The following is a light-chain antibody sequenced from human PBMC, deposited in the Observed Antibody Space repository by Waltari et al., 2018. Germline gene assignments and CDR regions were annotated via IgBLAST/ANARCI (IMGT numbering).Light chain of an antibody. CDR2: KVS. Sequence: EVVMTQSPLSLPVTLGQPASISCRSSQSLVYSDGNTYLNWFQQRPGQSPRRLIYKVSNPESGVPDRFRGSGSGTDFTLKIRRVEGEDVGGYYCMQGTHWPPTFGQGTKVEIK. J-gene: IGKJ1*01. V-gene: IGKV2-30*01. CDR1: QSLVYSDGNTY. CDR3: MQGTHWPPT.